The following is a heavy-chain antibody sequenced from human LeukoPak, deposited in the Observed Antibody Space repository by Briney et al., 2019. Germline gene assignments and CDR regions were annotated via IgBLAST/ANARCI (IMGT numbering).Heavy chain of an antibody. V-gene: IGHV3-30*03. J-gene: IGHJ4*02. CDR1: GFPFSTFG. CDR2: IAYDGSVK. D-gene: IGHD4-11*01. Sequence: GRSLRLSCAASGFPFSTFGMHWVRQAPGKGLEWVAAIAYDGSVKYYPDSLKGRLTISRDNSRNTLYLQMNSLRAEDTAVYYCARDLSYSHDYNSRRGQGTLVTVSS. CDR3: ARDLSYSHDYNSR.